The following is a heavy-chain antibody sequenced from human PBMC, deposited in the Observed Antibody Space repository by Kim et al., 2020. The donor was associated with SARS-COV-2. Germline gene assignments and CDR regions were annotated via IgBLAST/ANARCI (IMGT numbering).Heavy chain of an antibody. D-gene: IGHD2-21*02. Sequence: DSSTNYSPSFQGHVTISADKSISTAYLQWSSLKASDTAMYYCARWGDGDYWGQGTLVTVSS. CDR2: DSST. V-gene: IGHV5-10-1*01. CDR3: ARWGDGDY. J-gene: IGHJ4*02.